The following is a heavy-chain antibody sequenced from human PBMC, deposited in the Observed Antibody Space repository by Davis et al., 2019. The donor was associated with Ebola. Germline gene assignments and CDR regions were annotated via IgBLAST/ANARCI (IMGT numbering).Heavy chain of an antibody. D-gene: IGHD4-23*01. CDR1: GGSISSYY. J-gene: IGHJ4*02. Sequence: MPSETLSLTCTVSGGSISSYYWSWIRQPPGKGLEWIGEINHSGSTNYNPSLMSRVTISVDTSKNQFSLKLSSVTAADTAVYYCARGSYGGNSGLRYWGQGTLVTVSS. CDR3: ARGSYGGNSGLRY. V-gene: IGHV4-34*01. CDR2: INHSGST.